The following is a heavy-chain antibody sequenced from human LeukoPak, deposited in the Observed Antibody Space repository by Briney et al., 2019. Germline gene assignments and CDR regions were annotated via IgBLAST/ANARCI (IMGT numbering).Heavy chain of an antibody. V-gene: IGHV7-4-1*02. CDR1: GYTFTSYA. CDR2: INTKTGNT. D-gene: IGHD6-19*01. CDR3: ARDKLYTKHSTGWSLKY. J-gene: IGHJ4*02. Sequence: ASVKVSCKASGYTFTSYAMNWVRQAPGQGLEWLGWINTKTGNTTSAQGFTGRFVFSLDTSVTTAYLLISNLNIDDTAKYFCARDKLYTKHSTGWSLKYWGQGTLVTVSS.